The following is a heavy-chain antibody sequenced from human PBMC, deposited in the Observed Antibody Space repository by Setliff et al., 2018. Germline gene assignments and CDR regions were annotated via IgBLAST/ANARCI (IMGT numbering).Heavy chain of an antibody. Sequence: AASVKVSCKTSGYSFTVFGISWVRQAPGQGLEWMGWISPYYGSTDYAQKFQGRVTMTTDTSTSTAYMELTRLTTDDTALYYCVRGQGPRTVVAIPFDHWGQGTLVTVSS. CDR2: ISPYYGST. J-gene: IGHJ4*02. D-gene: IGHD3-22*01. CDR1: GYSFTVFG. V-gene: IGHV1-18*01. CDR3: VRGQGPRTVVAIPFDH.